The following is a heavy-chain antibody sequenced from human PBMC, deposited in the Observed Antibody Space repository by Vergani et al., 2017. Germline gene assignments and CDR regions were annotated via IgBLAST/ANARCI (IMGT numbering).Heavy chain of an antibody. CDR1: GGSFRGYN. CDR2: INHSGST. V-gene: IGHV4-34*01. J-gene: IGHJ6*03. CDR3: ARRTXVTLLGNYYYYMDV. Sequence: QVQLQQWGAGLLKPSETLALTCAVYGGSFRGYNWSWICQRPGKGLEWIGEINHSGSTNYNPSLKSRVTISVDTSKNQFSLKLSSVTAADTAVYYCARRTXVTLLGNYYYYMDVWGKGTTVTVSS. D-gene: IGHD4-23*01.